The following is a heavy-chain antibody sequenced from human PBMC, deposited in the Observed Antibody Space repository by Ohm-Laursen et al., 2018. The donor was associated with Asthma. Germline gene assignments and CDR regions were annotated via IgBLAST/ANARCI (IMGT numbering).Heavy chain of an antibody. J-gene: IGHJ5*02. CDR1: GFTFSSYS. CDR3: ARAYGDYGDWFDP. CDR2: ISSSSNYI. Sequence: SLRLSCAASGFTFSSYSMNWVRQAPGKGLEWVSSISSSSNYIYYADSVKGRFTISRDNAKNSLYLQMNSLRAEDTAVYYCARAYGDYGDWFDPWGQGTLVTVSS. V-gene: IGHV3-21*01. D-gene: IGHD4-17*01.